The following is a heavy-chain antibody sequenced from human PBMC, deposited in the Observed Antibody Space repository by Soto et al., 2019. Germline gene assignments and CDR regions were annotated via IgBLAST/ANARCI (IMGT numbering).Heavy chain of an antibody. CDR2: IYYSGST. D-gene: IGHD3-22*01. CDR1: GGSISSYY. Sequence: QVQLQESGPGLVQPSETLSLTCTVSGGSISSYYWSWIRQPPGKGLAWIGYIYYSGSTNYSPSLKRRIPISVDTSKTQFSLNLSSVPPADTAVYYCARLDSRGFFDAWGQGTLVTVSS. V-gene: IGHV4-59*08. J-gene: IGHJ4*02. CDR3: ARLDSRGFFDA.